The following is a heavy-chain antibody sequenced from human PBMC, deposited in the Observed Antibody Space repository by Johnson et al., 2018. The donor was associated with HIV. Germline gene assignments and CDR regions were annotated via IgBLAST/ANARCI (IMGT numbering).Heavy chain of an antibody. D-gene: IGHD1-1*01. CDR2: INSDGSST. CDR1: GFTSDDYG. J-gene: IGHJ3*02. Sequence: EQLVESGGGVVRPGGSLRLSCAAAGFTSDDYGMSWVRQAPGKGLEWVSRINSDGSSTNYADSVKGRFTISRDNSMHTMYLQMNSLRAEDTAVYYCAGKVRAFDIWGQGTMVTVSS. CDR3: AGKVRAFDI. V-gene: IGHV3-20*04.